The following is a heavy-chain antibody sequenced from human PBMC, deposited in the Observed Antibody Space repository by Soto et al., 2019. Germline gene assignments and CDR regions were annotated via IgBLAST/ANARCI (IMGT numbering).Heavy chain of an antibody. CDR3: ASSALAGGLYGAYVYGYDYYMDV. V-gene: IGHV1-18*01. D-gene: IGHD4-17*01. CDR1: GYTFTSYG. J-gene: IGHJ6*03. Sequence: QVQLVQSGAEVKKPGASVKVSCKASGYTFTSYGISWVRQAPGQGLEWMGWISAYNGNTNYAQKLQGRVTMTTDTSTSTAYLELRRLRSDDTAVYYWASSALAGGLYGAYVYGYDYYMDVWGKGTTVTVSS. CDR2: ISAYNGNT.